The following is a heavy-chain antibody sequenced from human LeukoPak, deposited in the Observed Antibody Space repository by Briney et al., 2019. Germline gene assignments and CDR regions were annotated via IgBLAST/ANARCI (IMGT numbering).Heavy chain of an antibody. CDR1: GGSFSGYY. D-gene: IGHD2-15*01. V-gene: IGHV4-34*01. Sequence: SETLSLTCAVYGGSFSGYYWSWIRQPPGKGLEWIGEINHSGSTNYNPSLKGRVTISVDTSKNQFSLKLSSVTAADTAAYYCARGDRYCSGGSCYSGEYYYMDVWGKGTTVTVSS. J-gene: IGHJ6*03. CDR2: INHSGST. CDR3: ARGDRYCSGGSCYSGEYYYMDV.